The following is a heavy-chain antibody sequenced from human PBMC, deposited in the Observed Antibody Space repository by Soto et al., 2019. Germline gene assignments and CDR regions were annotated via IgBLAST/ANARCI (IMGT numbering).Heavy chain of an antibody. CDR2: VYSGGAT. Sequence: PLVATGAGLIQPGTSLTLSCAASGFSVSRNYMTWVRQAPGKGLEWVSFVYSGGATFYADSVKGRFILSRDDPQNTIYLHMNNVRAEDTAVYYCARVPGRLWGRGTLVSVAS. J-gene: IGHJ4*02. V-gene: IGHV3-53*02. CDR1: GFSVSRNY. CDR3: ARVPGRL.